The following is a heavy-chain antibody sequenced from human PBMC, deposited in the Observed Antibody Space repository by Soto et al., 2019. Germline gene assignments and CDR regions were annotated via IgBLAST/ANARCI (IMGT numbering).Heavy chain of an antibody. CDR2: ISYDGSNK. CDR1: GFTFSSYA. D-gene: IGHD4-17*01. CDR3: ARTTYSTTVTTAPFDP. J-gene: IGHJ5*02. V-gene: IGHV3-30-3*01. Sequence: GGSLRLSCAASGFTFSSYAMHWVRQAPGKGLEWVAVISYDGSNKYYADSVKGRFTISRDNSKNTLYLQMNSLRAEDTAVYYCARTTYSTTVTTAPFDPWGQGTLVTV.